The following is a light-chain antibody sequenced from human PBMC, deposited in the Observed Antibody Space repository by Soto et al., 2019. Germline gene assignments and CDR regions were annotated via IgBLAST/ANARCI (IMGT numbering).Light chain of an antibody. Sequence: EIVLTQSPGTLSLSPGERATLSCRASQSVSSSYLAWYQQKGGQAPRLLINGASSRAAGIPDRFSGSGSGTDFTLTTSRLEPEDFAVYYCQQYGSSPLTFGGGTKVEIK. CDR2: GAS. V-gene: IGKV3-20*01. J-gene: IGKJ4*01. CDR3: QQYGSSPLT. CDR1: QSVSSSY.